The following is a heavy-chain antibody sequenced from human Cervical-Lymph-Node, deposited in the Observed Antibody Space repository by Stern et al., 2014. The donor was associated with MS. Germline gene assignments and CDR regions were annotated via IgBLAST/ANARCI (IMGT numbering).Heavy chain of an antibody. V-gene: IGHV2-26*01. Sequence: QITLKESGPVLVKPTETLTLTCTVSGFSLSNARMGVSWIRQPPGKALEWLSHIFSNDEKSYSTSLKSRLTISKDTSKSQVVLTMTNMDPVDTATYYCARIEDYGDYEILFDYWGQGTLVTVSS. J-gene: IGHJ4*02. D-gene: IGHD4-17*01. CDR2: IFSNDEK. CDR1: GFSLSNARMG. CDR3: ARIEDYGDYEILFDY.